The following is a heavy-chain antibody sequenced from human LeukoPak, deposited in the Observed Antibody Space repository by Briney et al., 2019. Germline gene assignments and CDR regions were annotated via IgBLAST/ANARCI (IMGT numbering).Heavy chain of an antibody. V-gene: IGHV3-21*01. CDR3: ARDKQLDWFDP. CDR1: GFTFSSYS. J-gene: IGHJ5*02. Sequence: GGSLRLSCAASGFTFSSYSMNWVRQAPGKGLEWVSAISGSGGSTYYADSVKGRFTISRDNAKNSLYLQMNSLRAEDTAVYYCARDKQLDWFDPWGQGTLVTVSS. CDR2: ISGSGGST. D-gene: IGHD6-13*01.